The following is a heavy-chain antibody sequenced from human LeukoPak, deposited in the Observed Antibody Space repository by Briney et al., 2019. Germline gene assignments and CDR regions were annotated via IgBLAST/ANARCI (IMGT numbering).Heavy chain of an antibody. CDR1: GYTLTELS. Sequence: ASVKVSCKVSGYTLTELSMHWVRQAPGKGLEWMGGFDPEDGETIYAQKFQGRVTMTEDTSTDTAYMELSSLRSEDAAVYYCATDNKGYYLEPFDYWGQGTLVTVSS. CDR2: FDPEDGET. CDR3: ATDNKGYYLEPFDY. V-gene: IGHV1-24*01. D-gene: IGHD3-10*01. J-gene: IGHJ4*02.